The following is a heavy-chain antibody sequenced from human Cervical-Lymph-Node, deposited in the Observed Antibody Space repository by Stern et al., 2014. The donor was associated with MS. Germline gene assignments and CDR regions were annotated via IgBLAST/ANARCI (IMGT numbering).Heavy chain of an antibody. CDR2: IWYDGSNP. V-gene: IGHV3-33*01. J-gene: IGHJ4*02. D-gene: IGHD6-13*01. Sequence: MQLVESGGGVVQPGRSLRLSCAASGFSFSRYAMHWVRQAPGKGLEWVALIWYDGSNPYYADSVTDRFTTSRDNFKNPLYLQMNGLRAEDTAVYYCASAYSSSHYYFDYWAREPWSPSPQ. CDR3: ASAYSSSHYYFDY. CDR1: GFSFSRYA.